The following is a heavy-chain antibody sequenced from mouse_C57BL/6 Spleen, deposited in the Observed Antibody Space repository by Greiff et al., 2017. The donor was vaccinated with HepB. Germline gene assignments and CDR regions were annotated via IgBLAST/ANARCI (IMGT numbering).Heavy chain of an antibody. CDR3: ARGEANWDLYYRYFDV. J-gene: IGHJ1*03. D-gene: IGHD4-1*01. Sequence: EVKLVESGGGLVKPGGSLKLSCAASGFTFSSYAMSWVRQTPEKRLEWVATISDGGSYTYYPDNVKGRFTISRDNAKNNLYLQMSHLKSEDTAMYYCARGEANWDLYYRYFDVWGTGTTVTVSS. V-gene: IGHV5-4*03. CDR2: ISDGGSYT. CDR1: GFTFSSYA.